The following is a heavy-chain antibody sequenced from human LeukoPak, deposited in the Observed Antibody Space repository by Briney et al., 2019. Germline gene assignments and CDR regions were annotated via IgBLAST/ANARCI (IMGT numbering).Heavy chain of an antibody. CDR1: GFTFSSYE. CDR2: ISSSGSTI. J-gene: IGHJ3*02. CDR3: ARVYAYYYDSSGYRNDAFDI. V-gene: IGHV3-48*03. Sequence: GGSLRLSCAASGFTFSSYEMNWVRQAPGKGLEWVSYISSSGSTIYYADSVKGRFTISRDNAKNSLYLQMNSLRAEDTAVYYCARVYAYYYDSSGYRNDAFDIWGQGTMVTVSP. D-gene: IGHD3-22*01.